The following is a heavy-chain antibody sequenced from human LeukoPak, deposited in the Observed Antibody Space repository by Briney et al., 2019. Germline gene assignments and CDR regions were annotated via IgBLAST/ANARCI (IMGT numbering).Heavy chain of an antibody. V-gene: IGHV3-20*04. CDR3: ARGGSTGWYSFDY. J-gene: IGHJ4*02. CDR2: INWNGGST. CDR1: GFRFDDYG. D-gene: IGHD6-19*01. Sequence: GGSLRLSCVASGFRFDDYGMSWVRQAPGKGLEWVSGINWNGGSTGYADSVKGRFTISRDNAKNSLYLRMNSLRAEDTALYYCARGGSTGWYSFDYWGQGTLVIVSS.